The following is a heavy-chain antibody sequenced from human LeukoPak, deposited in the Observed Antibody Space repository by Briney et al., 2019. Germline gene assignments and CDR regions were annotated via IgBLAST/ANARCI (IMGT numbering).Heavy chain of an antibody. CDR2: ISGSGGTT. CDR1: GFIFSSYT. V-gene: IGHV3-23*01. D-gene: IGHD1-26*01. Sequence: PGGSLRLSCAASGFIFSSYTMTWVRQAPGKGLEWVSSISGSGGTTYYADSVKGRFTISRDNSKNTLYLQMSSLRVEDTALYYCAKDWGAETSWASYFPHWGQGTLVTVSS. CDR3: AKDWGAETSWASYFPH. J-gene: IGHJ1*01.